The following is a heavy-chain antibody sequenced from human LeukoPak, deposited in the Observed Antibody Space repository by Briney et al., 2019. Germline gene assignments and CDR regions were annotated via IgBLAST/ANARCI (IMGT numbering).Heavy chain of an antibody. CDR1: GFTFGDYG. J-gene: IGHJ4*02. CDR3: TREWEWELTY. V-gene: IGHV3-49*03. D-gene: IGHD1-26*01. CDR2: IRSKAYGGTT. Sequence: GGSLRLSCTASGFTFGDYGMSWFRQAPGKGLEWVGFIRSKAYGGTTEYAASVKGRFTISRDDSKSIAYLQMNSLKTEDTAVYYCTREWEWELTYWGQGTLVTVSS.